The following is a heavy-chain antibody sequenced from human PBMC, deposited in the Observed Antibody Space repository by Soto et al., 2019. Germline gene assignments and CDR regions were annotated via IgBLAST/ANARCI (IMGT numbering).Heavy chain of an antibody. CDR2: ISCCGGST. D-gene: IGHD6-19*01. CDR3: AKADGEQWLIPHLDN. V-gene: IGHV3-23*01. Sequence: GSLRLSCEASGFNFKKFAMGWVRQAPGEGLEWVSGISCCGGSTFYADSVKGRFSLARDDSKNTLPLQLNSLRVEDTAHYYCAKADGEQWLIPHLDNWGKGTQVTISS. J-gene: IGHJ1*01. CDR1: GFNFKKFA.